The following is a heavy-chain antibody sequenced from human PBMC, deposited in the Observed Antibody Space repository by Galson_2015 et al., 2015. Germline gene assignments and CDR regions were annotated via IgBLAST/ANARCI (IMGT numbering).Heavy chain of an antibody. CDR3: ARDRSVNSSSWFPGYYGMDV. D-gene: IGHD6-13*01. CDR1: GFTVSSNY. CDR2: IYSGGST. J-gene: IGHJ6*02. V-gene: IGHV3-53*01. Sequence: SLRLSCAASGFTVSSNYMSWVRQAPGKGLEWVSVIYSGGSTYYADSVKGRFTISRDNSKNTLYLQMNSLRAEDTAVYYCARDRSVNSSSWFPGYYGMDVWGQGTTVTVSS.